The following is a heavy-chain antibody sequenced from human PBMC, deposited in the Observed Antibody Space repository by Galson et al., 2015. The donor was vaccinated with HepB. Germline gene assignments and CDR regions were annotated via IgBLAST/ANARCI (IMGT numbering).Heavy chain of an antibody. J-gene: IGHJ6*01. CDR3: ARDVGDFYYYGMDV. Sequence: SLRLSCAASGFTFSSYSMNWVRQAPGKGLEWVSYISGSSSSIYYADSVKGRFAISRDNAKKSPSLQMNSLRAEYTAVYYCARDVGDFYYYGMDVWGQGTTVTVSS. V-gene: IGHV3-48*04. D-gene: IGHD1-26*01. CDR2: ISGSSSSI. CDR1: GFTFSSYS.